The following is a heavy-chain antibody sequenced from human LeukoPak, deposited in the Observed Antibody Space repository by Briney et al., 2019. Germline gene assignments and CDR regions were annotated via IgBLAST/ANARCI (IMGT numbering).Heavy chain of an antibody. J-gene: IGHJ6*03. Sequence: ASVKVSCKASGYTFTSYGISWVRQAPGQGLEWMGWISAYNGNTNYAQKLQGRVTITADESTSTAYMELSSLRSEDTAVYYCARSYSSSYPDYYYYMDVWGKGTTVTVSS. CDR1: GYTFTSYG. CDR2: ISAYNGNT. V-gene: IGHV1-18*01. CDR3: ARSYSSSYPDYYYYMDV. D-gene: IGHD6-13*01.